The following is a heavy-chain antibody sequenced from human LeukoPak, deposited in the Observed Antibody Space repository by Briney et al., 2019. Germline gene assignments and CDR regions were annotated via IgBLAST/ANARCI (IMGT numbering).Heavy chain of an antibody. J-gene: IGHJ4*02. V-gene: IGHV3-23*01. CDR2: ISDSGGST. CDR1: GFTFSSHA. CDR3: AKGLTMVRGVIPADY. Sequence: PGGSLRLSCAASGFTFSSHAMSWVRQAPGKGLEWVSAISDSGGSTYYADSVKGRFTISRDNSKNTLYLQMNSLRAEDTAVYYCAKGLTMVRGVIPADYWGQGTLVTVSS. D-gene: IGHD3-10*01.